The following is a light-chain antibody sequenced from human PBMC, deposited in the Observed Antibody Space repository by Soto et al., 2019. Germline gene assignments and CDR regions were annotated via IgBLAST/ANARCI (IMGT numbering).Light chain of an antibody. CDR1: QPISSW. V-gene: IGKV1-5*01. CDR3: QKYNSYSWK. CDR2: DAS. J-gene: IGKJ1*01. Sequence: DIQMTHSHPTLSASVGYIFTITCLASQPISSWLAWYHQKPGKAPKLLIYDASNLESGVPSRFSGSGSGTEFTLTISSLQPEDFGIYYCQKYNSYSWKCGQGNTGGIK.